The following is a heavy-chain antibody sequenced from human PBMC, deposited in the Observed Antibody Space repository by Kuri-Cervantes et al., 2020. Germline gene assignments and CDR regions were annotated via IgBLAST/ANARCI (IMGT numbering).Heavy chain of an antibody. V-gene: IGHV3-30-3*01. CDR2: ISYDGSNK. J-gene: IGHJ3*02. D-gene: IGHD2-2*01. CDR1: GFTFSSYA. Sequence: GGSLRLSCAASGFTFSSYAMHWVRQAPGKGLEWVAVISYDGSNKYYADSVKGRFTISRDNSKNTLYLQMNSLRAEDTAVYYCARGQGVGCSSTSCYGPDAFDTWGQGTMVTVSS. CDR3: ARGQGVGCSSTSCYGPDAFDT.